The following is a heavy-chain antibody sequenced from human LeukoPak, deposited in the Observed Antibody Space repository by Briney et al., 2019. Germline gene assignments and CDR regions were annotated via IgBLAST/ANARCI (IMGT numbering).Heavy chain of an antibody. CDR3: ASDVAYKFDY. V-gene: IGHV3-74*01. J-gene: IGHJ4*02. CDR2: ISPDGSTT. Sequence: GGPLRLSCAASGFPFSRDAMHWVRQSPGKGLVWLSRISPDGSTTNYADSVKGRFAISRDNAKNTLYLQMNSLTDEDTAVYYCASDVAYKFDYWGQGTLVTFSS. CDR1: GFPFSRDA. D-gene: IGHD5-24*01.